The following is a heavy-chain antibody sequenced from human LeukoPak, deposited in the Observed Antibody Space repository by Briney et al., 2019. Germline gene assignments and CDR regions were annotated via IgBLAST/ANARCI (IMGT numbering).Heavy chain of an antibody. CDR1: GFTFSNYG. D-gene: IGHD6-13*01. Sequence: GRSLRLSCAASGFTFSNYGMHCVRQAPGNGLEWVAFIRYDGGYKYYADSVKGRFTISRHNSKNTLFLQMNSLRVGDTAVYYCAKSANIAEAGNFDNWGQGTLVTVSS. CDR3: AKSANIAEAGNFDN. CDR2: IRYDGGYK. J-gene: IGHJ4*02. V-gene: IGHV3-30*02.